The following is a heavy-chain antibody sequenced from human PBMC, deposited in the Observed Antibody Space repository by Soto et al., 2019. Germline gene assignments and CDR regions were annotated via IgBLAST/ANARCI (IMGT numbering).Heavy chain of an antibody. CDR3: ARGFVETAMAFDD. CDR1: GASINSGGYF. V-gene: IGHV4-31*03. J-gene: IGHJ4*02. D-gene: IGHD5-18*01. CDR2: IHYSGST. Sequence: QVQLQESGPGLVKPSQTLSLACSVSGASINSGGYFWSWIRQLPGKGLEWIGYIHYSGSTYYNPSLKSRVVMSMAKSKNDFSLKLSSVTAADTAVFYCARGFVETAMAFDDWGQGALVTVSS.